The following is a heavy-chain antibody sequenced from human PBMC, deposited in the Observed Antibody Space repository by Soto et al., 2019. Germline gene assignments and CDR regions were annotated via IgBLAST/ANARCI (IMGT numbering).Heavy chain of an antibody. Sequence: KPSETLSLTCAVYGGSFSGYYWSWIRQPPGKGLEWIGEINHSGSTNYNPSLKSRVTISVDTSKNQFSLKLSSVTAADTAVYYCARRTKTSSSSPDEHFDYWGQGTLVTVSS. D-gene: IGHD6-6*01. V-gene: IGHV4-34*01. CDR3: ARRTKTSSSSPDEHFDY. J-gene: IGHJ4*02. CDR1: GGSFSGYY. CDR2: INHSGST.